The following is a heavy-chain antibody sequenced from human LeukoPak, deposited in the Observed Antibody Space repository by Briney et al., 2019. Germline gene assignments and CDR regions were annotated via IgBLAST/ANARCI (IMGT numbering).Heavy chain of an antibody. V-gene: IGHV4-59*01. CDR3: ARDRGLGHDY. Sequence: SETLSLTCTVSGGSISSYYWSWIRQPPGKGLEWIGYIYYSGSTNYNPSLKSRATISVDTSKNQFSLKLSSVTAADTAVYYCARDRGLGHDYWGQGTLVTVSS. CDR1: GGSISSYY. D-gene: IGHD3-16*01. CDR2: IYYSGST. J-gene: IGHJ4*02.